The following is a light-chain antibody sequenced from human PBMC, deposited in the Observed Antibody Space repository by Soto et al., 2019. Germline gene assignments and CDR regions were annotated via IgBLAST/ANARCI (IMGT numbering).Light chain of an antibody. CDR2: LNSDGSH. J-gene: IGLJ2*01. V-gene: IGLV4-69*01. CDR1: NGHSSYA. CDR3: QTWGTGLPV. Sequence: QLVLTQSPSASASLGASVKLTCTLSNGHSSYAIAWHQQQPEKGPRYLMKLNSDGSHSKGDGIPDRFSGSSSGAERYLTISSLQSEDEADYYCQTWGTGLPVFGGGTKLTVL.